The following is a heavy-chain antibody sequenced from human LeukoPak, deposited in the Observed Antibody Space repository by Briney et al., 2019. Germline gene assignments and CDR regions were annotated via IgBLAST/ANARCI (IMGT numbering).Heavy chain of an antibody. Sequence: GGSLRFSCAAYGFTFSSYAMHWVRQAPGKGLEWVAVISYDGSNKYYADSVKGRFTISRDNSKNTLYLQMNSLRAEDRAVYYCARDQGTPYGSGSYYMVFSFDYWGQGTLVTVSS. CDR2: ISYDGSNK. CDR1: GFTFSSYA. J-gene: IGHJ4*02. V-gene: IGHV3-30*04. D-gene: IGHD3-10*01. CDR3: ARDQGTPYGSGSYYMVFSFDY.